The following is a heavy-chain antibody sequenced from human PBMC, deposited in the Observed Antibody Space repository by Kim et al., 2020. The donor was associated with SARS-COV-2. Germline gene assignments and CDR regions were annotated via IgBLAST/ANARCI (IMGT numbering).Heavy chain of an antibody. CDR1: GATFPTYA. D-gene: IGHD3-3*01. J-gene: IGHJ4*02. CDR2: INAGNGDT. Sequence: ASVKVSCKASGATFPTYAMHWVRQAPGQRLEWMGWINAGNGDTGYSQMFQGRVTLTRDTSASIAYMQLSRLVSEDTAVYCARDHRDGRGYFSLDYWGQGSLVTGSS. CDR3: ARDHRDGRGYFSLDY. V-gene: IGHV1-3*01.